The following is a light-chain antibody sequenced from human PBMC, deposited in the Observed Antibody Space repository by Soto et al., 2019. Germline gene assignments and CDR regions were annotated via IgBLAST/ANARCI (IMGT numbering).Light chain of an antibody. J-gene: IGKJ1*01. V-gene: IGKV4-1*01. CDR3: QQYYSTLSWT. CDR2: WAS. CDR1: QSFLYSSNNENY. Sequence: DIGRTQSPASLAVSLGERATINCKSSQSFLYSSNNENYLAWYQQQPGQPPKLLIYWASTRESGVPDRFSGSGSGTDFTLTISSLQAEDVAVYYCQQYYSTLSWTFGQGTKVDIK.